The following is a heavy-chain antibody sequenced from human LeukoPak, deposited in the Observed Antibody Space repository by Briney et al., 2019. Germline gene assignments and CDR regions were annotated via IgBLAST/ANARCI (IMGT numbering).Heavy chain of an antibody. CDR2: IRGSGGST. J-gene: IGHJ5*02. CDR1: GFTLSSYP. D-gene: IGHD1-1*01. V-gene: IGHV3-23*01. CDR3: ARDSYNDNAGVRWFDP. Sequence: GGSLRLSCAASGFTLSSYPMSWVRQAPGKGLEGVSAIRGSGGSTYYVDAVKGRFTISRDNSKITLYLEMNTLRAEDTAVYYCARDSYNDNAGVRWFDPWGQGTLVTVSS.